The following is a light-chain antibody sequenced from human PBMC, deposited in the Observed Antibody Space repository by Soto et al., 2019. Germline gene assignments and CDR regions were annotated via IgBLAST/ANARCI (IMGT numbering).Light chain of an antibody. CDR1: SSDVGTYNL. CDR3: CSYAGSSTFVV. Sequence: QSALTRPASVSGSPGQSITISCTGTSSDVGTYNLVSWYQQLPGKAPQLMIYEVIKRPSGVSDRFSGSKSGNTASLTISGLQAEDEADYYCCSYAGSSTFVVFGGGTKLTVL. V-gene: IGLV2-23*02. CDR2: EVI. J-gene: IGLJ2*01.